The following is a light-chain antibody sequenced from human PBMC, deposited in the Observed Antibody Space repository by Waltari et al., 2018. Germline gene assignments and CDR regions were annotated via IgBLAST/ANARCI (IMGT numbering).Light chain of an antibody. Sequence: DIVMTQSPDSLAVSLGERVTINCKSSQSVLYSSNNKNYLAWYQQKPGQPPKLLIYWASTRESGVPDRFSGSGSGTDFTLTISSLQAADVAVYYCQQYYSTPPTFGGGTKVEIK. CDR1: QSVLYSSNNKNY. V-gene: IGKV4-1*01. CDR2: WAS. CDR3: QQYYSTPPT. J-gene: IGKJ4*01.